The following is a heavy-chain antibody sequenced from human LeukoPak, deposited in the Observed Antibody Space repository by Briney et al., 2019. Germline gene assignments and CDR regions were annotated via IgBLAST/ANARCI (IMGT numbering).Heavy chain of an antibody. CDR1: GFTFSTYW. V-gene: IGHV3-7*01. CDR2: IKQDGNDQ. CDR3: ARVGGNNWYYAFDI. D-gene: IGHD1-7*01. Sequence: GGSLRLSCAASGFTFSTYWMSWVRQAPGKGLEWVANIKQDGNDQYYVDSVKGRFTISRDNAKNSMYMQMNSLTAEDTAVYYCARVGGNNWYYAFDIWGQGTMVTVSS. J-gene: IGHJ3*02.